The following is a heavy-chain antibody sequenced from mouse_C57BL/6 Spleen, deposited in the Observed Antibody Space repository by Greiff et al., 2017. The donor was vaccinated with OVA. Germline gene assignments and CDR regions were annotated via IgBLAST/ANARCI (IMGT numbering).Heavy chain of an antibody. J-gene: IGHJ4*01. D-gene: IGHD2-2*01. V-gene: IGHV1-82*01. Sequence: VKLQQSGPELVKPGASVKISCKASGYAFSSSWMTWVKQRPGKGLEWIGRIYPGDGDTTYNGKFKGKATLTADKSSSTAYMQLSSLTSEDSAVYFCARGGLYYAYDYYAMDYWGQGTSVTVSS. CDR3: ARGGLYYAYDYYAMDY. CDR2: IYPGDGDT. CDR1: GYAFSSSW.